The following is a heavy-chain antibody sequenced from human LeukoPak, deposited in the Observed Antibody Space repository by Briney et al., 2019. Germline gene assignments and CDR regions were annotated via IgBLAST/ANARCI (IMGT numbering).Heavy chain of an antibody. CDR2: IHKDGSST. J-gene: IGHJ4*02. Sequence: GGSLRLSCAASGFTFSSKWMQWVRQAPGKGLVWVSRIHKDGSSTIYADSVKGRFTISRDNAKNTLYLQMNSLRAEDTAMYYCARGAYGSGNYYSDYWGQGTLVTVSS. CDR3: ARGAYGSGNYYSDY. V-gene: IGHV3-74*01. CDR1: GFTFSSKW. D-gene: IGHD3-10*01.